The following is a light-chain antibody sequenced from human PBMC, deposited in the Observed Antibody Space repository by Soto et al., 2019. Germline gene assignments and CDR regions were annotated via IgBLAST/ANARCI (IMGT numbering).Light chain of an antibody. Sequence: EIVLTQSPGTLSFSPGERATLSCKASQSVSNTYLAWYQHKPGQAPRLLIYGASSRATGIPDRFSGSGSGTDFTLTISRLEPEDFAVYYCQQRETFGQGTKV. CDR3: QQRET. V-gene: IGKV3-20*01. CDR2: GAS. J-gene: IGKJ1*01. CDR1: QSVSNTY.